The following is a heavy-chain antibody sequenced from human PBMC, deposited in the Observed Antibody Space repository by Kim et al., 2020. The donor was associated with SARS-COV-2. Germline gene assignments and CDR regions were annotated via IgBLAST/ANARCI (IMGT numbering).Heavy chain of an antibody. Sequence: GGSLRLSCAASGFTFSSYAMHWVRQAPGKGLEWVAVIWYDGSNKYYADSVKGRFTISRDNSKNTLYLQMNSLRAEDTAVYYCAKDREVRYSNYYYGMDVWGQGTTVTVSS. CDR1: GFTFSSYA. CDR3: AKDREVRYSNYYYGMDV. J-gene: IGHJ6*02. CDR2: IWYDGSNK. V-gene: IGHV3-33*06. D-gene: IGHD1-26*01.